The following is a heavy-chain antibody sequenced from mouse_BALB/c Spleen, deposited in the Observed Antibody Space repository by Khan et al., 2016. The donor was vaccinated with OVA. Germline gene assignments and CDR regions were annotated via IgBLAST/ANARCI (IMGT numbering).Heavy chain of an antibody. D-gene: IGHD1-1*01. CDR2: ILPGSGSS. J-gene: IGHJ2*01. Sequence: VQLQESGAELMKPGASVKISCKATGYTFSGYWLEWVNQRPGHGLEWIGEILPGSGSSNYNEKFKGQATFTADISTKTTYMQLSSLTSEDSDVYYCARVNDGSRDYFDYWGQGTTLTVSS. CDR3: ARVNDGSRDYFDY. CDR1: GYTFSGYW. V-gene: IGHV1-9*01.